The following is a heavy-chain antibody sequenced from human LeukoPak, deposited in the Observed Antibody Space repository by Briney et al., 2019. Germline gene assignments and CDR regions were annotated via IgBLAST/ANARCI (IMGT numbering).Heavy chain of an antibody. CDR2: IYYSGST. D-gene: IGHD3-10*01. CDR3: ARDLTMVRGALDY. J-gene: IGHJ4*02. V-gene: IGHV4-31*03. Sequence: PSETLSLICTVSGGSISSGGYYWSWIRQHPGKGLEWIGYIYYSGSTYYNPSLKSRVTISVDTSKNQFSLKLSSVTAADTAVYYCARDLTMVRGALDYWGQGTLVTVSS. CDR1: GGSISSGGYY.